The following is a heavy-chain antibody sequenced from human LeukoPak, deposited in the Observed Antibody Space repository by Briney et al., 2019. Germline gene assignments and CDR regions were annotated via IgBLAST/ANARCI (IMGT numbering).Heavy chain of an antibody. CDR2: ISTSSSTI. CDR1: GFTFSSYS. D-gene: IGHD6-19*01. Sequence: GGSLRLSCAASGFTFSSYSMNWVRQAPGKGLEWVSYISTSSSTIYYADSVKGRFTISRDNAKNSLYLQMNSLRAEDTAVYYCARSGRYSSGWYWSFDYWGQGTLVTVSS. J-gene: IGHJ4*02. V-gene: IGHV3-48*04. CDR3: ARSGRYSSGWYWSFDY.